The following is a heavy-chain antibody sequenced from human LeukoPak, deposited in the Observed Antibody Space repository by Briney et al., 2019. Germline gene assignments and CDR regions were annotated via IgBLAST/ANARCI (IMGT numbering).Heavy chain of an antibody. CDR3: ARNGDSKTYYYYYYGMDV. Sequence: GGSLRLSCAASGFTFSSYGMYWVRQAPGKGLEWVAVIWYDGRNKYYADSVKGRFTISRDNSKNTLYLQMNSLRAEDTAVYYCARNGDSKTYYYYYYGMDVWGQGTTVTVSS. J-gene: IGHJ6*02. CDR1: GFTFSSYG. CDR2: IWYDGRNK. D-gene: IGHD2-21*01. V-gene: IGHV3-33*07.